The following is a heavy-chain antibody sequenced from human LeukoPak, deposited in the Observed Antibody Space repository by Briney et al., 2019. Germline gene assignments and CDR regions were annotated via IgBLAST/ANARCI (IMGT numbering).Heavy chain of an antibody. J-gene: IGHJ6*02. D-gene: IGHD5-12*01. CDR1: RGTLSSYA. CDR2: IIPIFAIA. V-gene: IGHV1-69*04. CDR3: ARDGSGNYYYYGMDV. Sequence: SVKVSCKASRGTLSSYAISWVRQAPGQGLEWMGRIIPIFAIANYAQKFQGRVTITADKSTSTAYMELSSLRSEDTAVYYCARDGSGNYYYYGMDVWGQGTTVTVSS.